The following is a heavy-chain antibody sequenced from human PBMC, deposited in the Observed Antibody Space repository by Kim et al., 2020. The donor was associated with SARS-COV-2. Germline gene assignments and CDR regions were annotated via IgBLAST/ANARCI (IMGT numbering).Heavy chain of an antibody. J-gene: IGHJ5*02. Sequence: THHTPSRKSRVTISVDTSKNQFSLKLSSVTAADTAVYYCASMTTYWFDPWGQGTLVTVSS. V-gene: IGHV4-59*01. CDR3: ASMTTYWFDP. D-gene: IGHD4-17*01. CDR2: T.